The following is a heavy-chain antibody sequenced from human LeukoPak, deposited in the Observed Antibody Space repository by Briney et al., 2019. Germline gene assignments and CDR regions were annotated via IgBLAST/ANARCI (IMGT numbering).Heavy chain of an antibody. D-gene: IGHD6-19*01. CDR1: GGSIRSSAYY. CDR3: ARHLAGISLYYFDY. V-gene: IGHV4-39*01. J-gene: IGHJ4*02. CDR2: IYYSGGT. Sequence: SETLSLTCTVSGGSIRSSAYYWGWIRQPPGKGLEWIGSIYYSGGTYYNPSLKSRLTISVDTSKNQFSLKLRSVTAAATAVYYCARHLAGISLYYFDYWGQGTLVTVSS.